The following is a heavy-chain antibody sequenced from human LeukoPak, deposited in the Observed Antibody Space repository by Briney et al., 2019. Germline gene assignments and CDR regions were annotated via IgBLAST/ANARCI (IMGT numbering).Heavy chain of an antibody. V-gene: IGHV3-53*01. Sequence: GGSLRLSCAASGFTVSSNYMSWVRQAPGKGLEWVSVIYSGGSTYYADSVKGRFTISRDNSKNTLYLQMNSLRAEDTAVYYCARSIQLWCPVDYWGQGTLVTVSS. CDR1: GFTVSSNY. CDR2: IYSGGST. J-gene: IGHJ4*02. D-gene: IGHD5-18*01. CDR3: ARSIQLWCPVDY.